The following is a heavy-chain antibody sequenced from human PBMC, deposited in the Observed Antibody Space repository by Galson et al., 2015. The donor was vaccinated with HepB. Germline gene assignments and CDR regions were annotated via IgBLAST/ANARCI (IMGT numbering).Heavy chain of an antibody. V-gene: IGHV4-39*01. Sequence: LSLTCTVSGGSISSSSYYWGWIRQPPGKGLEWIGSIYYSGSTYYNPSLKSRVTISVDTSKNQFSLKLSSVTAADTAVYYCARHVLGYCSSTSCQHYYYYMDVWGKGTTVTVSS. CDR3: ARHVLGYCSSTSCQHYYYYMDV. J-gene: IGHJ6*03. CDR2: IYYSGST. CDR1: GGSISSSSYY. D-gene: IGHD2-2*01.